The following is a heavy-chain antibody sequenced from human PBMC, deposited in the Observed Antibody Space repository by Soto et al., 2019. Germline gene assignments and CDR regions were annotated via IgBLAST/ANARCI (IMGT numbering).Heavy chain of an antibody. CDR3: ARGHYYYGSGSYVPFGY. V-gene: IGHV4-34*01. J-gene: IGHJ4*02. D-gene: IGHD3-10*01. Sequence: QVQLQQWGAGLLKPSETLSLTCAVYGGSFSGYYWSWIRQPPEKGLEWIGEINHSGSTNYNPSLKSRVTISVDTSKNQFSLKLSSVTAADTAVYYCARGHYYYGSGSYVPFGYWGQGTLVTVSS. CDR2: INHSGST. CDR1: GGSFSGYY.